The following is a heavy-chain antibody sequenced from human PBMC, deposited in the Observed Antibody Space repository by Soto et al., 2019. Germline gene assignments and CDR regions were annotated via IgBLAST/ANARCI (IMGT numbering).Heavy chain of an antibody. J-gene: IGHJ4*02. V-gene: IGHV1-2*02. CDR2: INPKNGGT. Sequence: QVQLVQSGAETKKPGASVRVSCKTSGYTFTYFYIHWVRLAPGQGLEWMGWINPKNGGTSHAQTFQGRVTMTRDTSISTVYMELNSLTSDDRGIYYCARRDSSGSLDCWGQGTLVTVSS. CDR3: ARRDSSGSLDC. D-gene: IGHD5-18*01. CDR1: GYTFTYFY.